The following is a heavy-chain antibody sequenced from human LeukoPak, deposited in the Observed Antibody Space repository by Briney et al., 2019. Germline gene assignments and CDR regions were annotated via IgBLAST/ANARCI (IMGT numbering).Heavy chain of an antibody. Sequence: SETLSLTCTVSGYSISSGYYWSWIRQPPGKGLEWIGYIYYSGSTNYNPSLRSRVTISVDTSKNQFSLKLSSVTAADTAVYYCARDLSGYYNYFDYWGQGTLVTVSS. CDR2: IYYSGST. J-gene: IGHJ4*02. V-gene: IGHV4-61*01. CDR3: ARDLSGYYNYFDY. CDR1: GYSISSGYY. D-gene: IGHD3-22*01.